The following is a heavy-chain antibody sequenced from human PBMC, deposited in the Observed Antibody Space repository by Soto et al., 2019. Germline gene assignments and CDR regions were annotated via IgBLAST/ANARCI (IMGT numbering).Heavy chain of an antibody. CDR3: VREDRIAAPQLDY. CDR1: GGSIESSDYH. J-gene: IGHJ4*02. Sequence: LSLTCTVSGGSIESSDYHWSWTRQSPAKGLEWIGYIHNSGTSFYNPSLRGRVTVTLDTSRSQFSLTLASVTAADTAVYYCVREDRIAAPQLDYWGQGIPVTVSS. V-gene: IGHV4-30-4*01. CDR2: IHNSGTS. D-gene: IGHD6-6*01.